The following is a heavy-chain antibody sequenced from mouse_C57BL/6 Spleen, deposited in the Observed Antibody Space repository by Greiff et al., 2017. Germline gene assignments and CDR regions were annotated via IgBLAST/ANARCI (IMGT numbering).Heavy chain of an antibody. J-gene: IGHJ4*01. CDR2: ISDGGSYT. D-gene: IGHD3-3*01. CDR3: ARGGRGPYYYAMDY. Sequence: EVKLMESGGGLVKPGGSLKLSCAASGFTFSSYAMSWVRQTPEKRLEWVATISDGGSYTYYPDNVKGRFTISRDNAKNNLYLQMSHLKSEETAMYYCARGGRGPYYYAMDYWGQGTSVTVSS. CDR1: GFTFSSYA. V-gene: IGHV5-4*03.